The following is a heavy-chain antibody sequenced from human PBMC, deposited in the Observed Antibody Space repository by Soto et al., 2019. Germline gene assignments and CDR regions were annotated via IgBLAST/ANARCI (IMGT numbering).Heavy chain of an antibody. Sequence: DVQVVQSGGGLVQPGGSLKLPCAASGFAFNDSAMHWVRQASGKGLEWVARVRSKSNNYATAYPASVKGRFIVSRDDSMGTTSLQMNSLKPEDTAIYYCTNNFVWGQGVLVTVS. V-gene: IGHV3-73*01. D-gene: IGHD2-15*01. CDR2: VRSKSNNYAT. J-gene: IGHJ4*02. CDR3: TNNFV. CDR1: GFAFNDSA.